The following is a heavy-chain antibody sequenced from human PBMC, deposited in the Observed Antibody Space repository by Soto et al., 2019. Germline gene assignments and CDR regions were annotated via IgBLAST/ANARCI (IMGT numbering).Heavy chain of an antibody. CDR3: ARGISGDYLDY. Sequence: PSETLSLTCAVSGGSISSGGYSWSWIRQPPGKGLEWIGYIYHSGSTYYNPSLKSRVTISVDRSKNQFSLKLSSVTAADTAVYYCARGISGDYLDYWGQGTLVTV. CDR2: IYHSGST. D-gene: IGHD4-17*01. V-gene: IGHV4-30-2*01. J-gene: IGHJ4*02. CDR1: GGSISSGGYS.